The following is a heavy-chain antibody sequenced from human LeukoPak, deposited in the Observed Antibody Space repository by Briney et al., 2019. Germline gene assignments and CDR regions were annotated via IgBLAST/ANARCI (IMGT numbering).Heavy chain of an antibody. J-gene: IGHJ4*02. CDR2: INHSGST. CDR3: ARSARYSYGPPGRFDY. D-gene: IGHD5-18*01. V-gene: IGHV4-39*07. Sequence: SETLSLTCTVSGGSISSSSYYWSWIRQPPGKGLEWIGEINHSGSTNYNPSLKSRVTISVDTSKNQFSLKLSSVTAADTAVYYCARSARYSYGPPGRFDYWGQGTLVTVSS. CDR1: GGSISSSSYY.